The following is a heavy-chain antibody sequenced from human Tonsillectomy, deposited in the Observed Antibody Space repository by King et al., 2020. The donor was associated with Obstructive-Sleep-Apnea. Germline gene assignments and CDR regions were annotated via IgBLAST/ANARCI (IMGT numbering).Heavy chain of an antibody. Sequence: VQLVESGGGVVQPEGSLRLSCAASGFNLSSFSMNWVRQAPGKGLEWLSYITSSSKITYYVDSVKGRFTISRDNAKNSLYLQMNSLRAEDTAVYYCASRRYGGNSFDNWGQGTLVTVAS. CDR1: GFNLSSFS. V-gene: IGHV3-48*04. CDR2: ITSSSKIT. CDR3: ASRRYGGNSFDN. J-gene: IGHJ4*02. D-gene: IGHD4-23*01.